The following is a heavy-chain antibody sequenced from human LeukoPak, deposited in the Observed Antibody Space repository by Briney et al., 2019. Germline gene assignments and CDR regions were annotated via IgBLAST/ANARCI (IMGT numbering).Heavy chain of an antibody. CDR3: AKDIQDIVVVPAAIGNAFDI. V-gene: IGHV3-9*01. CDR1: GFTFDDYA. CDR2: ISWNSGSI. Sequence: GGSLRLSCAASGFTFDDYALHWVRQAPGKGLEWVSGISWNSGSIGYADSVKGRFTVSRDNAKNSLYLQMNSLRAEDTALYYCAKDIQDIVVVPAAIGNAFDIWGQGTMVTVSS. D-gene: IGHD2-2*02. J-gene: IGHJ3*02.